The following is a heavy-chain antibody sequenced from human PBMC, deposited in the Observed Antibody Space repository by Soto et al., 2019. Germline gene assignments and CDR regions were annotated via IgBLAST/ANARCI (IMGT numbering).Heavy chain of an antibody. Sequence: ASVKVSCKASGYTFTSYAMHWVRQAPGQRLEWMGWINAGNGNTKYSQKFQGRVTITRDTSASTAYMELSSLRSEDTAVYYCARGGSGYYYPFGYWGQGTLVTVSS. CDR2: INAGNGNT. D-gene: IGHD3-22*01. CDR1: GYTFTSYA. J-gene: IGHJ4*02. CDR3: ARGGSGYYYPFGY. V-gene: IGHV1-3*01.